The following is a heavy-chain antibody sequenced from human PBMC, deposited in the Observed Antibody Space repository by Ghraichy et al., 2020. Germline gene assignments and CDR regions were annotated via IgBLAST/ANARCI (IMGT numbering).Heavy chain of an antibody. CDR2: INHSGST. D-gene: IGHD3-22*01. J-gene: IGHJ4*02. CDR1: GGSFSGYY. V-gene: IGHV4-34*01. CDR3: ARDPYYYDSSNYDYYFDY. Sequence: SQTLPLTCAVYGGSFSGYYWSWIRQPPGKGLEWIGEINHSGSTNYNPSLKSRVTISVDTSKNQFSLKLSSVTAADTAVYYCARDPYYYDSSNYDYYFDYWGQGTLVTVSS.